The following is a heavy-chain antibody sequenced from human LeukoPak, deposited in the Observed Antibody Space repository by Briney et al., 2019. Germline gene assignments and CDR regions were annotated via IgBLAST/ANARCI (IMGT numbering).Heavy chain of an antibody. CDR1: GFTFSSYW. V-gene: IGHV3-74*01. D-gene: IGHD6-6*01. Sequence: QPGGSLRLSCAASGFTFSSYWMHWVRQAPGKGLVWVSRINSDGSSTSYADSVKGRFTIPRDNAKNTLYLQMNSLRAEDTAVYYCARDSSSREYYFDYWGQGTLVTVSS. CDR3: ARDSSSREYYFDY. J-gene: IGHJ4*02. CDR2: INSDGSST.